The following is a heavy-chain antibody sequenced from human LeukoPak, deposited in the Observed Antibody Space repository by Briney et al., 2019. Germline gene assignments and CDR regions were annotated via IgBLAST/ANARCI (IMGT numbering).Heavy chain of an antibody. CDR3: AREWHYGSIDY. CDR1: GDSVSSNGAA. CDR2: TYYRSTWYN. D-gene: IGHD3-10*01. V-gene: IGHV6-1*01. Sequence: PSQTLSLTCAISGDSVSSNGAAWNWFRQSPSRGLEWLGRTYYRSTWYNDYTASVKSRISINADTAKNQFSLQVHSVTPEDTAVYYCAREWHYGSIDYWGQGTLVTVSS. J-gene: IGHJ4*02.